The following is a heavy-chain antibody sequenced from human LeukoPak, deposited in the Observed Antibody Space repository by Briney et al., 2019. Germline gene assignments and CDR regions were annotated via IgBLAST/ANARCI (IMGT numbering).Heavy chain of an antibody. CDR2: IYHSGST. Sequence: SGTLSLTCAVSGGSISSSNWWSWVRQPPGKGLEWIGEIYHSGSTNYNPSLKSRVTISVDKSKNQFSLKLSSVTAADTAVYYCARNVGYGDYSYWYFDLWGRGTLVTASS. D-gene: IGHD4-17*01. CDR1: GGSISSSNW. J-gene: IGHJ2*01. V-gene: IGHV4-4*02. CDR3: ARNVGYGDYSYWYFDL.